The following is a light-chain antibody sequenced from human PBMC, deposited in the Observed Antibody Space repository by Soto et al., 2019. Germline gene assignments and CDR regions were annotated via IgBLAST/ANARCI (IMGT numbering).Light chain of an antibody. J-gene: IGKJ4*01. CDR1: QSVGSY. V-gene: IGKV3-11*01. CDR2: DAS. Sequence: EIVLTQSPATLSLSPGERATLSCRASQSVGSYLAWYQQKPGQAPRLLLYDASNRAAGIPARFSGSGSGTDFTLTISNLEPEDFAVYYCQQRSNWLTFGGGTKVEVE. CDR3: QQRSNWLT.